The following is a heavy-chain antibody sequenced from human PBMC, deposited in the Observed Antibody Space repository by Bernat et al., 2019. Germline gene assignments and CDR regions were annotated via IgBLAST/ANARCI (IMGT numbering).Heavy chain of an antibody. D-gene: IGHD3-22*01. V-gene: IGHV3-30*18. J-gene: IGHJ1*01. Sequence: QVQLVESGGGVVQPGRSLRLPCAASGFTFSSYGMHWVRQAPGKGLEWVAVISYDGSNKYYADSVKGRFTISRDNSKNTLYLQMNSLRAEDTAVYYCAKSALDRHFQHWGQGTLVTVSS. CDR2: ISYDGSNK. CDR3: AKSALDRHFQH. CDR1: GFTFSSYG.